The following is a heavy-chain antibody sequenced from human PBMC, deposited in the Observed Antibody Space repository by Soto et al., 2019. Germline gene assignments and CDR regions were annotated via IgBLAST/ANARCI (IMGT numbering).Heavy chain of an antibody. CDR3: ATARRWLQSNFDY. CDR1: GYTLTELS. CDR2: FDPEDGET. J-gene: IGHJ4*02. D-gene: IGHD5-12*01. V-gene: IGHV1-24*01. Sequence: AAVNVSCKVSGYTLTELSMHWVRQAPGKGLEWMGGFDPEDGETIYAQKFQGRVTMTEDTSTDTAYMELSSLRSEDTAVYYCATARRWLQSNFDYWGQGTLVTVSS.